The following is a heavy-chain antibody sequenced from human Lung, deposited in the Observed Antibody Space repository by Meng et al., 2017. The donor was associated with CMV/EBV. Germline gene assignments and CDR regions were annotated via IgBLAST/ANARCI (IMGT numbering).Heavy chain of an antibody. J-gene: IGHJ6*02. D-gene: IGHD3-3*01. CDR3: ARFTIFGVVMDGMDV. CDR1: GGSISSYY. Sequence: SETXSLTCTVSGGSISSYYWSWIRQPPGKGLEWIGYIYYSGSTNYNPSLKSRVTISVDTSKNQFSLKLSSVTAADTAVYYCARFTIFGVVMDGMDVWAQGTXVTVSS. V-gene: IGHV4-59*01. CDR2: IYYSGST.